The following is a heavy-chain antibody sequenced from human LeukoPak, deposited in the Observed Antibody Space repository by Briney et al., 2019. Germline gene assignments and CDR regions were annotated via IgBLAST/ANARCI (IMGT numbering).Heavy chain of an antibody. Sequence: PSQTLSLTCTVSGGSISSGDYYWSWIRQPPGKGLEWIGYIYYSGSTYYNPSLKSRVTISVDTSKNQFSLKLSSVTAADTAVYYCARGGGSSGYYYPSNFDYWGQGTLVTVSS. V-gene: IGHV4-30-4*01. CDR2: IYYSGST. CDR1: GGSISSGDYY. CDR3: ARGGGSSGYYYPSNFDY. D-gene: IGHD3-22*01. J-gene: IGHJ4*02.